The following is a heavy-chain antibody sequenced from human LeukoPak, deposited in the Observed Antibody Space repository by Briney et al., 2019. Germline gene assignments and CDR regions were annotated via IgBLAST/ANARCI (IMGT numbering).Heavy chain of an antibody. Sequence: GGSLRLSCAASGFTFSIYSMNWVRQAPGKGLEWVSSIGGSSSSLYYAESVKGRFTISRDNARNSLYLQMNSLRAEDTAVYYCAKVKSKGYSSSRHFDYWGQGTLVTVSS. V-gene: IGHV3-21*04. CDR1: GFTFSIYS. CDR2: IGGSSSSL. D-gene: IGHD6-13*01. CDR3: AKVKSKGYSSSRHFDY. J-gene: IGHJ4*02.